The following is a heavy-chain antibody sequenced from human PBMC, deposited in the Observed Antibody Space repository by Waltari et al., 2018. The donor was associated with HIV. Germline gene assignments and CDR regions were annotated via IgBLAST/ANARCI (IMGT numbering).Heavy chain of an antibody. J-gene: IGHJ6*02. Sequence: QVQLVQSGAEVKKPGASVKVSCKASGYTFTRYDINWVRQATGQGLEWMGGLNPNSDKTGYAQKFRDILTMTRNTSVSTAYMELSSLRSDDTAVYYCVRGRVPAAILESLFGDKRYGMDVWGQGTTVTVSS. CDR3: VRGRVPAAILESLFGDKRYGMDV. D-gene: IGHD2-2*01. V-gene: IGHV1-8*01. CDR2: LNPNSDKT. CDR1: GYTFTRYD.